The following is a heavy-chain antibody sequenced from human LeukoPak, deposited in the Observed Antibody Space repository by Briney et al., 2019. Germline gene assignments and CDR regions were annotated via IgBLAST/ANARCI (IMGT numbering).Heavy chain of an antibody. CDR2: ISYDGSNK. J-gene: IGHJ4*02. V-gene: IGHV3-30*18. CDR3: AKQKLGAITEAVGY. CDR1: GFTFSSYG. Sequence: PGGSLRLSCAASGFTFSSYGMHWVRQAPGKGLEWVAVISYDGSNKYYADSVKGRFTISRDNSKNTLYLQMNSLRAEDTAVYYCAKQKLGAITEAVGYWGQGTLVTVSS. D-gene: IGHD1-26*01.